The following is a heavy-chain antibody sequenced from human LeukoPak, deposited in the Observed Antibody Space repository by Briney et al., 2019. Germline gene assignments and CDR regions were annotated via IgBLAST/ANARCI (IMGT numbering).Heavy chain of an antibody. CDR2: INPSGGST. CDR3: AREGYVDTAPWHWFDP. V-gene: IGHV1-46*01. D-gene: IGHD5-18*01. CDR1: GYTFTSYY. Sequence: ASVKVSCKAAGYTFTSYYMHWVRQAPGQGLELMGIINPSGGSTSYEQTLQGRVTMTRDTSPSPAYMEPSSLRSEDTAVYYSAREGYVDTAPWHWFDPWGQGTLVTVSS. J-gene: IGHJ5*02.